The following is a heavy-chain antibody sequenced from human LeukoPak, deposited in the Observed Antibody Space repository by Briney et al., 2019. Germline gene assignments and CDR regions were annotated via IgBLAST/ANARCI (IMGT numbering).Heavy chain of an antibody. Sequence: TLSLTCTVSGYSISSGYYWGWIRQPAGKGLEWIGRIYTSGNTNYNSALKSRVTISLDMSKNQFSLRLSSVTAADTALYYCARGECDMDCPMYNWFDPWGRGTLVTVSS. CDR2: IYTSGNT. CDR1: GYSISSGYY. V-gene: IGHV4-61*02. D-gene: IGHD3/OR15-3a*01. CDR3: ARGECDMDCPMYNWFDP. J-gene: IGHJ5*02.